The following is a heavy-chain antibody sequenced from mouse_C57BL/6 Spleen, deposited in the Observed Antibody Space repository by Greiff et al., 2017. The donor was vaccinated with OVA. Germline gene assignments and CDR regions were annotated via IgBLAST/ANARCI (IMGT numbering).Heavy chain of an antibody. V-gene: IGHV5-16*01. J-gene: IGHJ4*01. CDR1: GFTFSDYY. D-gene: IGHD2-4*01. CDR2: INYDGSST. Sequence: EVQVVESEGGLVQPGSSMKLSCTASGFTFSDYYMAWVRQVPEKGLEWVANINYDGSSTYYLDSLKSRFIISRDNAKNILYLQMSSLKSEDTATYYCARYDYDVYYAMDYWGQGTSVTVSS. CDR3: ARYDYDVYYAMDY.